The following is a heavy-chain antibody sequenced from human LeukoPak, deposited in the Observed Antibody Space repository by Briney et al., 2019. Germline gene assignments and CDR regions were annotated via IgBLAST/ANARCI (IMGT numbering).Heavy chain of an antibody. D-gene: IGHD3-22*01. J-gene: IGHJ4*02. CDR2: INPSGGST. Sequence: ASVKVSCKASGYTFTSYYMHWVRQAPGQRLEWMGIINPSGGSTSYAQKFQGRVTMTRDTSTSTVYMELSSLRSEDTAVYYCARPFYDSSAHYVWYFDYWGQGTLVTVSS. V-gene: IGHV1-46*03. CDR3: ARPFYDSSAHYVWYFDY. CDR1: GYTFTSYY.